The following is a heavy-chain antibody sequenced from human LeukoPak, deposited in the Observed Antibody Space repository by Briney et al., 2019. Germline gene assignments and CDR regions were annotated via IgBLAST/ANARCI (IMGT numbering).Heavy chain of an antibody. CDR1: GFTFSSYA. V-gene: IGHV3-30-3*01. J-gene: IGHJ4*02. Sequence: GGSLRLSCAASGFTFSSYAMHWVRQAPGKGLEWVAVMSYDGSNKYYADSVKGRFTISRDNSKNTLYLQMNSLRAEETAVYYCATLVPGPFDYWGQGTLVTVSS. CDR3: ATLVPGPFDY. CDR2: MSYDGSNK. D-gene: IGHD6-6*01.